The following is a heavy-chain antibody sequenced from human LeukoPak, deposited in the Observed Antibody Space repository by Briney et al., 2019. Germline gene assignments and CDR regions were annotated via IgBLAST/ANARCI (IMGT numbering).Heavy chain of an antibody. CDR3: ARLGASTYALDI. J-gene: IGHJ3*02. CDR2: MKIDGSTT. V-gene: IGHV3-74*01. Sequence: GGSLRLSCAASGFTFSSYWMHWLRQPPGKGLVWVSRMKIDGSTTDYPGSANARFPITMANATNTLYLQTNSLRAEDTTADYCARLGASTYALDIWGLGTMVTVSS. D-gene: IGHD3-10*01. CDR1: GFTFSSYW.